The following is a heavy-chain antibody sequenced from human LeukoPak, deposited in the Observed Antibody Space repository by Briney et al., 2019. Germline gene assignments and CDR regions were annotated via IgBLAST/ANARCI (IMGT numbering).Heavy chain of an antibody. CDR2: INHSGST. V-gene: IGHV4-34*01. J-gene: IGHJ4*02. CDR3: ARGPLASGYYGSRQKFDY. D-gene: IGHD3-3*01. Sequence: PSETLSLTCAVYGGSFSGYYWSWIRQPPGKGLEWIGEINHSGSTNYNPSLKSRVTISVDTSKNQFSLKLSSVTAADTAVYYCARGPLASGYYGSRQKFDYWGQGTLVTVSS. CDR1: GGSFSGYY.